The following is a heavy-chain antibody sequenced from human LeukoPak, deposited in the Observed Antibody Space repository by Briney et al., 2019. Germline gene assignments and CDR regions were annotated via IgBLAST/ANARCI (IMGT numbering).Heavy chain of an antibody. D-gene: IGHD3-9*01. J-gene: IGHJ4*02. CDR2: INHSGST. CDR1: GGSFSGYY. Sequence: SETLSLTCAVYGGSFSGYYWSWIRQPPGKGLEWIGEINHSGSTNYNPSLKSRVTISVDTSKNQFSLKLSSVTAADTAVYYCARWDYDILTGYTHFDYWGQGTLVTVSS. V-gene: IGHV4-34*01. CDR3: ARWDYDILTGYTHFDY.